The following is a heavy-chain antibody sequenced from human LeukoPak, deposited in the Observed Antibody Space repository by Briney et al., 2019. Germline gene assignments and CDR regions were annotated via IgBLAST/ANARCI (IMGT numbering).Heavy chain of an antibody. CDR1: GFTFNNYA. V-gene: IGHV3-9*01. CDR2: ISWNSGTI. CDR3: ARAYKDRSLAGKKEFFQH. D-gene: IGHD6-19*01. J-gene: IGHJ1*01. Sequence: LRLSCAASGFTFNNYAMNWVRQVPGKGLEWISLISWNSGTIGYADSVKGRSTISRDNANNFLYLQMNSLRAEDTALYYCARAYKDRSLAGKKEFFQHWGQGTLVTVSS.